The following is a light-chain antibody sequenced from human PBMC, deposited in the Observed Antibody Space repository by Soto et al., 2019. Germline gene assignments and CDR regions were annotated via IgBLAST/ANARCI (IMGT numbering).Light chain of an antibody. V-gene: IGKV1-17*01. CDR2: LAS. J-gene: IGKJ2*01. Sequence: DIPMTQSPSSLSASVGDTVTITCRASQHITNDCAWYQQKAGRAPKCLILLASRLQTGVPSRFSGSGSGTEFTLTISSLQREDFATYYCLHHNGYPPVFGQGTKVEIK. CDR3: LHHNGYPPV. CDR1: QHITND.